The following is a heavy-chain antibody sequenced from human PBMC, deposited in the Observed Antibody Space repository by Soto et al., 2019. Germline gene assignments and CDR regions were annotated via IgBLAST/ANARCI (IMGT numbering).Heavy chain of an antibody. CDR3: ARGYCISTSCYAGWFDP. CDR1: GGSISSGGYY. J-gene: IGHJ5*02. CDR2: IYYSGST. Sequence: QVQLQESGPGLVKPSQTLSLTCTVSGGSISSGGYYWSWIRQHPGKGLEWIGYIYYSGSTYYNPSLKSRVTISVDTSKNQFSLKLSSVTAADTAVYYCARGYCISTSCYAGWFDPWGQGTLVTVSS. V-gene: IGHV4-31*03. D-gene: IGHD2-2*01.